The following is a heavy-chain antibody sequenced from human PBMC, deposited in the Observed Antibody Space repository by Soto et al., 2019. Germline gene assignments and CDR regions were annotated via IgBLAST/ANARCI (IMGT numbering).Heavy chain of an antibody. Sequence: PGGSLRLSCAASGFTFSNAWMNWVRQAPGKGLEWVGRIKSKTDGGTTDYAAPVKGRFTISRDDSKNTLYLQMNSLKTEDTAVYYCTTSEGITIFGVVISYYYGMDVWGQGTTVTVSS. CDR1: GFTFSNAW. V-gene: IGHV3-15*07. CDR3: TTSEGITIFGVVISYYYGMDV. CDR2: IKSKTDGGTT. J-gene: IGHJ6*02. D-gene: IGHD3-3*01.